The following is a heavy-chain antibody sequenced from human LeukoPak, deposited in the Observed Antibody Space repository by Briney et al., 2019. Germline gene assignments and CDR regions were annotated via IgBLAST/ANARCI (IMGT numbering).Heavy chain of an antibody. CDR1: GGSISNYY. V-gene: IGHV4-4*07. CDR3: AKGPTVGTPTAVDY. D-gene: IGHD4-23*01. CDR2: IYSLGST. Sequence: SETLSLTCTVSGGSISNYYWSWIRQPAAKRLEWIGRIYSLGSTNYNPPLKTRATMSVDTSKNQFSLKVRSVTAADTAIYYCAKGPTVGTPTAVDYWGQGILVTVSS. J-gene: IGHJ4*02.